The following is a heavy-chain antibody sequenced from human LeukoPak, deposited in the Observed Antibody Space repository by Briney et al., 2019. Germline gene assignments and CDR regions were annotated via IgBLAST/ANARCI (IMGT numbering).Heavy chain of an antibody. J-gene: IGHJ6*03. V-gene: IGHV3-23*01. CDR2: ISGSGGST. D-gene: IGHD4-11*01. Sequence: GGSLRLSCAASGFTFSSYAMSWVRQAPGKGLEWVSAISGSGGSTYYADSVKGRFTISRDNSKNTLYLQMNSLRAEDTAVYYCAKGGDYTNYIDYMDVWGKGTTVTVSS. CDR3: AKGGDYTNYIDYMDV. CDR1: GFTFSSYA.